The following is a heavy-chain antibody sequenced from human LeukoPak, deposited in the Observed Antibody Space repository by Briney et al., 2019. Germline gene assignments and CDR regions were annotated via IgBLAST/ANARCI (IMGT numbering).Heavy chain of an antibody. V-gene: IGHV3-23*01. CDR1: GFTFSSYA. CDR3: ARVEELSHCSSTSCYDWLDP. J-gene: IGHJ5*02. CDR2: ISGSGGST. Sequence: GGSLRLSCAASGFTFSSYAMSWVRQAPGKGLEWVSAISGSGGSTYYADSVKGRFTISRDNSKNTLYLQMNSLRAEDTAVYYCARVEELSHCSSTSCYDWLDPWGQGTLVTVSS. D-gene: IGHD2-2*01.